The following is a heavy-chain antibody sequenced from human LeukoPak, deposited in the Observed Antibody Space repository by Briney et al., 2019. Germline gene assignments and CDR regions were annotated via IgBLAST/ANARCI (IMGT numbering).Heavy chain of an antibody. Sequence: SETLSLTCTVSGGPISSGSYYWSWIRQPAGKGLEWIGRIYTSGSTNYNPSLKSRVTISVDTSKNQFSLKLSSVTAADTAVYYCAREGVYYYGSGSYTDYWGQGTLVTVSS. CDR3: AREGVYYYGSGSYTDY. CDR1: GGPISSGSYY. J-gene: IGHJ4*02. D-gene: IGHD3-10*01. V-gene: IGHV4-61*02. CDR2: IYTSGST.